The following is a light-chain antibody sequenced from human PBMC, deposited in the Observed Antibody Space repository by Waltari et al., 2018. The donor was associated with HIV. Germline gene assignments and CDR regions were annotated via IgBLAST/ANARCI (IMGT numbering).Light chain of an antibody. CDR2: DTT. V-gene: IGLV7-46*01. Sequence: QAVVTQEPSLTVSPGGTVTLTCGSSSGPVTSGHHPYWFQHKPGQAPRTLIYDTTYKHSWTPARFSGSLLGGKAALTLSGAQPEDEADYYCLLSYAGSRPVVFGGGTKLTVV. CDR3: LLSYAGSRPVV. J-gene: IGLJ2*01. CDR1: SGPVTSGHH.